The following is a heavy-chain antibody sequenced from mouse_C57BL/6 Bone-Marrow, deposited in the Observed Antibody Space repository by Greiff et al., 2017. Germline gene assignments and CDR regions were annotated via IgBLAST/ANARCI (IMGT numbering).Heavy chain of an antibody. V-gene: IGHV1-75*01. CDR1: GYTFTDYY. CDR3: ARWGYYGSPWYFDV. CDR2: IFPGSGST. D-gene: IGHD1-1*01. Sequence: QVQLQQSGPELVKPGASVKISCKASGYTFTDYYINWVKQRPGQGLEWIGWIFPGSGSTYYNEKFKGKATLTVDKSSSTAYMLLSSLTSEDSAVYFCARWGYYGSPWYFDVWGTGTTVTVSS. J-gene: IGHJ1*03.